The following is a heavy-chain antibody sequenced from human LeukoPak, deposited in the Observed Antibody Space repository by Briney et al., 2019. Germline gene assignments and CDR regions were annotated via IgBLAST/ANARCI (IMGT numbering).Heavy chain of an antibody. D-gene: IGHD7-27*01. CDR1: GYTFTSYD. Sequence: GASVKVSCKASGYTFTSYDIKWVRQAPGQGLEWMGWMNPNSGNTGYAQRFQGRLTLTRDTSISTAYMELSGLRSDDTAVYYCARNVPKTGDFFYWGQGTLVTVSS. V-gene: IGHV1-8*02. J-gene: IGHJ4*02. CDR3: ARNVPKTGDFFY. CDR2: MNPNSGNT.